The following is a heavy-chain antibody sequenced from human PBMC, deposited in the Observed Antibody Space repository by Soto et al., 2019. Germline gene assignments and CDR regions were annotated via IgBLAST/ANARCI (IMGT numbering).Heavy chain of an antibody. CDR3: ARVEVVAATYYYYGMDV. CDR1: GGSISSGGYY. J-gene: IGHJ6*02. V-gene: IGHV4-31*03. Sequence: SETLSLTCTVSGGSISSGGYYWSWIRQHPGKGLEWIGYIYYSGSTYYNPSLKSRVTISVDTSKNQFSLKLSSVTAADTAVYYCARVEVVAATYYYYGMDVWGQGTTVTVS. D-gene: IGHD2-15*01. CDR2: IYYSGST.